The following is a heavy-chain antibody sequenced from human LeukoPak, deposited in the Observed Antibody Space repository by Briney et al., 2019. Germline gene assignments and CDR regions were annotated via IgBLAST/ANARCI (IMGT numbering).Heavy chain of an antibody. V-gene: IGHV3-66*04. CDR3: ARHEGITMIMN. Sequence: GGSQRLSCAASGFIVSTNYMSWVRQAPGKGLEWVSVIYGGGSTYYADSVKGRFTISRDNSKNSLYLQMNSLRAEDTAVYYCARHEGITMIMNWGQGTLVTVSS. D-gene: IGHD3-22*01. J-gene: IGHJ4*02. CDR2: IYGGGST. CDR1: GFIVSTNY.